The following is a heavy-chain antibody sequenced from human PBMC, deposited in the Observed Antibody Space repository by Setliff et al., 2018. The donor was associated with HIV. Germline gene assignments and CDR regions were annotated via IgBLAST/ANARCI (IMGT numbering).Heavy chain of an antibody. CDR1: GGSISSSNW. J-gene: IGHJ4*02. CDR3: ARSPLYSGYERYYLDY. V-gene: IGHV4-4*02. CDR2: IYHSGST. Sequence: PSETLSLTCAVSGGSISSSNWWRWVRQPPGKGLEWIGEIYHSGSTKYKSSLKGRVTILVDTSKNQFSLKLRSVTAADTAVYYCARSPLYSGYERYYLDYWGQGTLVTVSS. D-gene: IGHD5-12*01.